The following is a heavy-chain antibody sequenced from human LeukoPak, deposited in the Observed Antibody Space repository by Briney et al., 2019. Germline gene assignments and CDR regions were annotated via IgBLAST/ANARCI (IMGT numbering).Heavy chain of an antibody. CDR3: ARDQRAYYDILTGTGHDAFDI. Sequence: SETLSLTCTVSGGSISSGDYYWSWIRQPPGKGLEWIGYIYYSGSTYYNPSLKSRVTISVDTSKNQFSLKLSSVTAADTAVYYYARDQRAYYDILTGTGHDAFDIWGQGTMVTVSS. D-gene: IGHD3-9*01. J-gene: IGHJ3*02. CDR1: GGSISSGDYY. CDR2: IYYSGST. V-gene: IGHV4-30-4*08.